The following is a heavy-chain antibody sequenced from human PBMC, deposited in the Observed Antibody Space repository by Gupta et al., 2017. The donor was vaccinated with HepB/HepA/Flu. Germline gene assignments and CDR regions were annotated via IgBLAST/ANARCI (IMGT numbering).Heavy chain of an antibody. Sequence: QVQLQQWGAGLLKPSETLSLTCAVYGGSFSGYYWSWIRQPPGKGLEWIGEINHSGSTNYNPSLKSRVTISVDTSKNQFSLKLSSVTAADTAEYYCARGQGWYAPTSRLGNWFDPWGQGTLDTVSS. V-gene: IGHV4-34*01. CDR1: GGSFSGYY. CDR3: ARGQGWYAPTSRLGNWFDP. D-gene: IGHD6-19*01. CDR2: INHSGST. J-gene: IGHJ5*02.